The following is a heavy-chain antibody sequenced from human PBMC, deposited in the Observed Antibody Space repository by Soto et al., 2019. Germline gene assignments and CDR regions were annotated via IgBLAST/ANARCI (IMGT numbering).Heavy chain of an antibody. Sequence: QVQLVESGGGVVQPGRSLRLSCAASGFTFSNHGMHWVRQAPGKGLEWVAVISHDGNSKYYADSVKGRFTISRDNSRNTLYLQMNSLRAEDTAVYYCAKDREVVGSSDHFDYWGQGTLVTVSS. J-gene: IGHJ4*02. CDR1: GFTFSNHG. V-gene: IGHV3-30*18. CDR3: AKDREVVGSSDHFDY. D-gene: IGHD2-2*01. CDR2: ISHDGNSK.